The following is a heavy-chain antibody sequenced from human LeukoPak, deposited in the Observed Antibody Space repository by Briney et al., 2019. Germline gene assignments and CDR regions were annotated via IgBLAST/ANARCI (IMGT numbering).Heavy chain of an antibody. CDR2: IYDRGTT. CDR1: GSSFSTEY. J-gene: IGHJ4*02. V-gene: IGHV4-59*01. Sequence: SETLSLTCSVSGSSFSTEYWSWFRQPPGRGLEWIGYIYDRGTTDYHPSLNSRVLVSVDKSTNRFSLNLRSVTAADTDVYYCARTTRAGLHDYWGPGPLVTVSS. D-gene: IGHD1-1*01. CDR3: ARTTRAGLHDY.